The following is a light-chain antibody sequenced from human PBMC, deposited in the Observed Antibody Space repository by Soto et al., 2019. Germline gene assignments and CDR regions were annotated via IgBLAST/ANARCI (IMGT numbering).Light chain of an antibody. CDR3: QQYYTTPVT. CDR2: WAS. CDR1: QSLLH. Sequence: DIVMTQSPDSLAVSLGEGATINCKSSQSLLHLAWYQQKPGQPPKLLIYWASTRESGVPDRFSGSGSGTDFTLTISGLQAEDVAVYYCQQYYTTPVTFGQGTKVEIK. J-gene: IGKJ1*01. V-gene: IGKV4-1*01.